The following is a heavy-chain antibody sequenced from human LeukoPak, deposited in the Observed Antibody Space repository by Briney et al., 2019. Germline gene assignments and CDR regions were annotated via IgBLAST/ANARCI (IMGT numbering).Heavy chain of an antibody. D-gene: IGHD3-10*01. CDR2: IYLTGIT. J-gene: IGHJ3*02. CDR3: ARRYFGSGSSAFDI. CDR1: GGSISTYY. Sequence: SETLSLTCTVSGGSISTYYWSWIRQSPGKGLEWIGYIYLTGITNYNPSLRSRVSISVDTSKNQFSLKLRSVTAADTAVYFCARRYFGSGSSAFDIWGQGTMVTVSS. V-gene: IGHV4-59*08.